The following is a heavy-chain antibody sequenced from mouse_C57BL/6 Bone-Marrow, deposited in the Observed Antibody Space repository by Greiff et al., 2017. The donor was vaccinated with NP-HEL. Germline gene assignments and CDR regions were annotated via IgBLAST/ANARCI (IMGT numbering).Heavy chain of an antibody. CDR3: ARIYYYGSSYSWFAY. J-gene: IGHJ3*01. Sequence: QVQLQQPGAELVKPGASVKMSCKASGYTFTSYWITWVKQRPGQGLEWIGDIYPGSGSTNYNEKFKSKATLTVDTSSSTAYMQLSSLTSEDSAVYYCARIYYYGSSYSWFAYWGPGTLVTVSA. V-gene: IGHV1-55*01. CDR1: GYTFTSYW. CDR2: IYPGSGST. D-gene: IGHD1-1*01.